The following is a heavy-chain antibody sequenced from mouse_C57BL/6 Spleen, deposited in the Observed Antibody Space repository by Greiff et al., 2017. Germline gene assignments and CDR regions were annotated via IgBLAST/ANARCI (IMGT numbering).Heavy chain of an antibody. J-gene: IGHJ2*01. D-gene: IGHD1-1*01. CDR1: GYTFTSYW. V-gene: IGHV1-59*01. CDR3: ARRGFITTFDY. Sequence: VQLQQPGAELVRPGTSVKLSCKASGYTFTSYWMHWVKQRPGQGLEWIGVIDPSDSYTNYNQKFKGKATLTVDTSSSTAYMQLSSLTSEDSAVYYCARRGFITTFDYWGQGTTLTVSS. CDR2: IDPSDSYT.